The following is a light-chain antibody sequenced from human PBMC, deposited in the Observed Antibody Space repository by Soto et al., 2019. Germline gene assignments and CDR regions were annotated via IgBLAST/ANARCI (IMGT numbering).Light chain of an antibody. J-gene: IGKJ5*01. Sequence: NVVSTSPATPFLSPRGTPNLSCRASQSVSNFLVWYQQKPGQPTRLLIYDASNRANGIPARFSGSGSGTDFTLTISSLEPQDFAVYYCQQRRNWHPITFGQGTRLEI. V-gene: IGKV3-11*01. CDR2: DAS. CDR1: QSVSNF. CDR3: QQRRNWHPIT.